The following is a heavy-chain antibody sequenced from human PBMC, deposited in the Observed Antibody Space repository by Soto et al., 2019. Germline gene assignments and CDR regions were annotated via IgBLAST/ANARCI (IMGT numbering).Heavy chain of an antibody. V-gene: IGHV3-64D*06. J-gene: IGHJ4*02. CDR3: VKDRFIDY. CDR1: GFTFSSYA. Sequence: GRSLRLSCSVSGFTFSSYAMHWVRQAPGKGLEYASSISSDGRSTYYAASVKGRFTISRDNSKSMLYLQMSSLRPEDTAIYYCVKDRFIDYWGQGTLVTVSS. CDR2: ISSDGRST.